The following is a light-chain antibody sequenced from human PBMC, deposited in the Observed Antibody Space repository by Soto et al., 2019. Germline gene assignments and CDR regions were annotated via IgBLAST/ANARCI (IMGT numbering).Light chain of an antibody. CDR3: QTWGASSP. CDR2: LNSDGSH. J-gene: IGLJ2*01. CDR1: SGHSSYA. V-gene: IGLV4-69*01. Sequence: QPVLTQSPSASASLGASVKLTCTLSSGHSSYAIAWHQQQPEKGPRYLMKLNSDGSHSKGDGIPDRFSGSSSGAERYLTISSLQSEDEADYYCQTWGASSPFGGGTQLTVL.